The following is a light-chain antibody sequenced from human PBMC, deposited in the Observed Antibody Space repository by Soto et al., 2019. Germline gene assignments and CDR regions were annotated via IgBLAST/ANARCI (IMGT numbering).Light chain of an antibody. V-gene: IGLV2-23*02. J-gene: IGLJ1*01. CDR1: SSDVGSYNL. Sequence: QSVLTQPASVSGSPGQSITISCTGTSSDVGSYNLVSWYQQHPGKAPKLMIYEVSKRPSGVSNRFSGSKSGNTASLTISGLQAEDEADYYCCSYAGSSAHVFGTGTKATVL. CDR2: EVS. CDR3: CSYAGSSAHV.